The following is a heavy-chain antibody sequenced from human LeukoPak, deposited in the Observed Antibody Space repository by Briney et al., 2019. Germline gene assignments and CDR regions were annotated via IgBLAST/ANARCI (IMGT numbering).Heavy chain of an antibody. Sequence: ASVKVSCKASGYTFTGYYMHWVRQAPGQGLEWMGWINPNSGGANYAQKFQGRVTMTRDTSISTAYMELSRLRSDDTAVYYCAAEETVDCSGTSCYPPWGQGTLVTVSS. J-gene: IGHJ5*02. CDR2: INPNSGGA. V-gene: IGHV1-2*02. D-gene: IGHD2-2*01. CDR3: AAEETVDCSGTSCYPP. CDR1: GYTFTGYY.